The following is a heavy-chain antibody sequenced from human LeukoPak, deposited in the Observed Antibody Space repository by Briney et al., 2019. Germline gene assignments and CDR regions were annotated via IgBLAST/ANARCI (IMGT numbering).Heavy chain of an antibody. V-gene: IGHV3-21*01. CDR2: ISRTRSHI. CDR3: ATDDAATALASGMDV. CDR1: GFSFSNSD. J-gene: IGHJ6*04. D-gene: IGHD5-18*01. Sequence: PGGSLRLSCAASGFSFSNSDMNWVRQAPGKGLEWVSYISRTRSHIYYADSVRGRFTISRDNADNSLYLQMDSLRGEDTAVYYCATDDAATALASGMDVWGKGTRVTVSS.